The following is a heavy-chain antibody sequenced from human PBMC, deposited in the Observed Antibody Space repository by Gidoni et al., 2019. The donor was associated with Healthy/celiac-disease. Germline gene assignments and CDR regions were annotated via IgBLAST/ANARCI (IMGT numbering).Heavy chain of an antibody. J-gene: IGHJ4*02. V-gene: IGHV3-30-3*01. CDR1: GFTFSSYA. CDR3: ARDRGNNRMKWEQRVY. CDR2: ISYDGSNK. D-gene: IGHD1-26*01. Sequence: QVQLVESGGGVVQPGRSLRLSCAASGFTFSSYAMHWVRQAPGKGLEWVAVISYDGSNKYYADSVKGRFTISRDNSKTTLYLQMNSLRAEDTAVYYCARDRGNNRMKWEQRVYWGQGTLVTVSS.